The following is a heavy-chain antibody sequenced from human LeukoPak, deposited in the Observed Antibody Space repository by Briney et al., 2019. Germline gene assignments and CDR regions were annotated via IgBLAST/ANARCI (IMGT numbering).Heavy chain of an antibody. V-gene: IGHV4-30-4*08. CDR2: IYYSGST. J-gene: IGHJ4*02. D-gene: IGHD1-26*01. CDR1: GGSISSGDYY. Sequence: PSQTLSLTCTVSGGSISSGDYYWSWIRQPPGKGLEWIGYIYYSGSTYYNPSLKSRVTISVDTSKNQFSLKLSSVTAADTAVYYCAREGGPSASYYVFDYWGQGTLVTVSS. CDR3: AREGGPSASYYVFDY.